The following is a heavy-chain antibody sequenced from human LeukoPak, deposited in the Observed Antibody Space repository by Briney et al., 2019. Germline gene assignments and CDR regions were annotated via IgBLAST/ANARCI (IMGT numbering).Heavy chain of an antibody. J-gene: IGHJ6*02. V-gene: IGHV3-30*18. CDR3: AKDAQDIVVVPAAIHYYYYYGMDV. CDR2: ISYDGSNK. D-gene: IGHD2-2*01. Sequence: PGRSLRLSCAASGFTFSSYGMHWVRQAPGKGLEWVAAISYDGSNKYYADSVKGRFTISRDNSKNTLYLQMNSLRAEDTAVYYCAKDAQDIVVVPAAIHYYYYYGMDVWGQGTTVTVSS. CDR1: GFTFSSYG.